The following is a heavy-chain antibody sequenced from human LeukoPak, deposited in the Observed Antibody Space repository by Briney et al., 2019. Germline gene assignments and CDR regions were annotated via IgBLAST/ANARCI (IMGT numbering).Heavy chain of an antibody. Sequence: SETLSLTCTVSGYSISSGYYWGWIRQPPGKGLEWIGSMYQSGSAYYNPSLKSRVTISVDTSKNQFSLKLSSVTAADTAVYYCARDLRSWGAIDYWGQGTLVTVSS. D-gene: IGHD3-16*01. CDR1: GYSISSGYY. V-gene: IGHV4-38-2*02. CDR3: ARDLRSWGAIDY. CDR2: MYQSGSA. J-gene: IGHJ4*02.